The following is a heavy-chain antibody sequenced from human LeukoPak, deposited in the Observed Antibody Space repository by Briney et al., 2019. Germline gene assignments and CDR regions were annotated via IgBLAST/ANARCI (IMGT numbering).Heavy chain of an antibody. CDR1: GFIFSNYD. CDR2: IWYDGSGI. CDR3: ARRVQYYFDY. Sequence: GGSLRLSCAASGFIFSNYDMHWVRQAPGKGLEWVAVIWYDGSGIHYADSVQGRFTISRDNSKNSLYLQMNSLRAEDTALYYCARRVQYYFDYWGQGTLVTVSS. J-gene: IGHJ4*01. V-gene: IGHV3-33*01.